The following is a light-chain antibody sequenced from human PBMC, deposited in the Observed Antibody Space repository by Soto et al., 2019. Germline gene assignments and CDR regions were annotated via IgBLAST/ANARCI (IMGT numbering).Light chain of an antibody. CDR2: EVS. V-gene: IGLV2-14*01. CDR1: SSDVGAYNY. J-gene: IGLJ1*01. Sequence: SVVTQPASVSGSPGQSVAISCTGTSSDVGAYNYVSWYQQHPGKAPKLLLSEVSNRPSGVSDRFSGSKSGNTASLTISGLQAEDEADYYCSSLTTSFTYVFGTGTKVTVL. CDR3: SSLTTSFTYV.